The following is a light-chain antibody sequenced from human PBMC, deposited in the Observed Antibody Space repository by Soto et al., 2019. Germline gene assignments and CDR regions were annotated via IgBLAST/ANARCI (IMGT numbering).Light chain of an antibody. CDR2: AAS. CDR1: QSISSY. Sequence: DLQMTQSPSSMSASVGDRVTITCRASQSISSYLNWYQQKPGKAPKLLIYAASSLQSGVPSRFSGSGSGTDFTLTISSLQPEDFATYYCQQSYSTRLTFVGGTKVEIK. CDR3: QQSYSTRLT. V-gene: IGKV1-39*01. J-gene: IGKJ4*01.